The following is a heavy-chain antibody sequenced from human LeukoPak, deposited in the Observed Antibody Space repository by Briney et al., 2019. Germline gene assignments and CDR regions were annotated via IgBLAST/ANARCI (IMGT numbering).Heavy chain of an antibody. CDR2: IFHSGST. V-gene: IGHV4-39*01. CDR3: AKSGGYGLIDY. D-gene: IGHD1-26*01. J-gene: IGHJ4*02. Sequence: SETLSLTCTVSGDSISSSSYYWGWIRQPPGKGLEWIGSIFHSGSTYYNPSLKSRVTISIDTSKNQFSLRLNSVTAADTAMYYCAKSGGYGLIDYWGQGTLVTVSS. CDR1: GDSISSSSYY.